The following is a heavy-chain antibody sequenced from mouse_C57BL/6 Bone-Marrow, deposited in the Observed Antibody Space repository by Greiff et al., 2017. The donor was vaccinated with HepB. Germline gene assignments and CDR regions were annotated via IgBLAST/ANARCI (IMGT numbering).Heavy chain of an antibody. D-gene: IGHD1-1*01. Sequence: VQVVESGPGLVQPSQSLSITCTVSGFSLTSYGVHWVRQSPGKGLEWLGVIWRGGSTDYNAAFMSRLSITKDNSKSQVFFKMNSLQADDTAIYYCAKNLHYYGSSYWYFDVWGTGTTVTVSS. CDR3: AKNLHYYGSSYWYFDV. CDR2: IWRGGST. CDR1: GFSLTSYG. V-gene: IGHV2-5*01. J-gene: IGHJ1*03.